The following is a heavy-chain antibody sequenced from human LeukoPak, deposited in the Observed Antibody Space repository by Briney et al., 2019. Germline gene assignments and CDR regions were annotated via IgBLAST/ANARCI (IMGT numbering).Heavy chain of an antibody. CDR3: AKDHGTAVAGFYY. CDR2: ITGTGGST. Sequence: GASLRLSCAASGFSLSTYGVSWVRRPPGKGLEWVSGITGTGGSTYYADSVKGRFTVSRDTSKNTLYLQMNSLRAEDTAIYYCAKDHGTAVAGFYYWGQGTLVTVSS. CDR1: GFSLSTYG. J-gene: IGHJ4*02. V-gene: IGHV3-23*01. D-gene: IGHD6-19*01.